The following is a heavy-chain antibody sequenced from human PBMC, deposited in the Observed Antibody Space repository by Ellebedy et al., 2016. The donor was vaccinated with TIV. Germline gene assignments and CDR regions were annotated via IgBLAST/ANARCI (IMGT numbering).Heavy chain of an antibody. V-gene: IGHV5-10-1*01. CDR3: ARRRSADWFFDY. D-gene: IGHD3-9*01. Sequence: GESLKISCKGSGYSFTSYWISWVRQMPGEGLEWMGRIDPSDSYTNYSPSFQGHVTISADKSISTAYLQWSSLKASDTAMYYCARRRSADWFFDYWGQGTLVTVSS. CDR1: GYSFTSYW. CDR2: IDPSDSYT. J-gene: IGHJ4*02.